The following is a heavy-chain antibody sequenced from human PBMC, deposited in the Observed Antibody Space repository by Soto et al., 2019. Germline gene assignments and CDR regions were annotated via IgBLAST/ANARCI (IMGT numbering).Heavy chain of an antibody. J-gene: IGHJ5*02. CDR3: ARRDRISCSGSCYSLPFDP. Sequence: QVQLQESGPGLVKPSGTLSLTCAVSGGSISSSNWWNWVRQPPGKGLEWIGEIYHTGSTIYNPSLKRRVAISVDKSKNQFSLKLSSVTAADTAVYYCARRDRISCSGSCYSLPFDPWGQGTLVTVSS. CDR2: IYHTGST. V-gene: IGHV4-4*02. D-gene: IGHD2-15*01. CDR1: GGSISSSNW.